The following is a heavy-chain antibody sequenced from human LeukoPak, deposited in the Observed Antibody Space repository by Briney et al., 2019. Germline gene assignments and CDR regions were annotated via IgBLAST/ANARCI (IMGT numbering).Heavy chain of an antibody. Sequence: PGGSLRLSCAASGFNFSTYAMSWVRQAPGKGLEWVSCIGARYGSTFYADSVKGRFTISRDNSKNTLFLQMNSLRVEDTAVYYCARDLRGYSGYDSRLDYWGQGTLVTVSS. V-gene: IGHV3-23*01. CDR2: IGARYGST. D-gene: IGHD5-12*01. J-gene: IGHJ4*02. CDR1: GFNFSTYA. CDR3: ARDLRGYSGYDSRLDY.